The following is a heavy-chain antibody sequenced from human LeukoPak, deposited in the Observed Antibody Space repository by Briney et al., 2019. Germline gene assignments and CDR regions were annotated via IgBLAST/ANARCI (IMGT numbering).Heavy chain of an antibody. CDR2: INADNGNT. J-gene: IGHJ6*02. Sequence: ASVKVSCKASGYTFTNYAIHCVRQAPGQRLEWMGWINADNGNTKYSQKFQGRVTITRDRSASTAYMELSSLRSEDTAVYYCARGSIYPRYDMDVWGQGTTVTVSS. CDR3: ARGSIYPRYDMDV. D-gene: IGHD3-9*01. V-gene: IGHV1-3*01. CDR1: GYTFTNYA.